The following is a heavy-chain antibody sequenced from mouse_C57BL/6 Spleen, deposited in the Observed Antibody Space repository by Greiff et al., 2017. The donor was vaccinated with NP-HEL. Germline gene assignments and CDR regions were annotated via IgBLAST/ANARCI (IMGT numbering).Heavy chain of an antibody. CDR1: GYAFSSSW. CDR3: ARGRTTPYYFDY. V-gene: IGHV1-82*01. J-gene: IGHJ2*01. Sequence: VQLQQSGPELVKPGASVKISCKASGYAFSSSWMNWVKQRPGKGLEWIGRIYPGDGDTNYNGKFKGKATLTADKSSSTAYRQLSSLTSEDSAVYYCARGRTTPYYFDYWGQGTTLTVSS. CDR2: IYPGDGDT. D-gene: IGHD1-1*01.